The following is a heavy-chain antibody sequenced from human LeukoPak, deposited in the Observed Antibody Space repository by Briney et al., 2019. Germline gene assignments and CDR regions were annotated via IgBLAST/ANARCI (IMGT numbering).Heavy chain of an antibody. Sequence: ASVKVSCKASGYTFTGYYMHWVRQAPGQGLEWMGWINPNSGGTNYAQKFQGRVTMTRDTSISTAYMELSRLRSDDTAVYYCAMYSSSSYYYYYMDVWGKGTTVTVSS. D-gene: IGHD6-6*01. V-gene: IGHV1-2*02. CDR1: GYTFTGYY. CDR3: AMYSSSSYYYYYMDV. J-gene: IGHJ6*03. CDR2: INPNSGGT.